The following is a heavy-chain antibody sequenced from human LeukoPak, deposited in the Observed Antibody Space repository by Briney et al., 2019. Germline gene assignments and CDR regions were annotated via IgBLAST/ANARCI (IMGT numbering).Heavy chain of an antibody. CDR2: ISSSSTYK. Sequence: GGSLRLSCAASGFTFSAYTMNWVRQAPGKGLEWVSSISSSSTYKYYADSVKGRFTISRDNAQHSVYLQMNSLRAEDTAVYYCARVAQYYYDSSGYYRPDYWGQGTLVTVSS. CDR1: GFTFSAYT. V-gene: IGHV3-21*01. CDR3: ARVAQYYYDSSGYYRPDY. J-gene: IGHJ4*02. D-gene: IGHD3-22*01.